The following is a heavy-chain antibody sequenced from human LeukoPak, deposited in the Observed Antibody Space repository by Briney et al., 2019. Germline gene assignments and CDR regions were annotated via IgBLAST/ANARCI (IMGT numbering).Heavy chain of an antibody. CDR2: IYTSGST. CDR1: GGSISSYY. V-gene: IGHV4-4*09. D-gene: IGHD6-13*01. Sequence: PSETLSLTCTVSGGSISSYYWSWIRQPPGKGLEWIGYIYTSGSTNYNPSLKSRVTISVDTSKNQFSLKLSSVTAADTAVYYCARIKIAAAGYHYLDYWGQGTLVTVSS. J-gene: IGHJ4*02. CDR3: ARIKIAAAGYHYLDY.